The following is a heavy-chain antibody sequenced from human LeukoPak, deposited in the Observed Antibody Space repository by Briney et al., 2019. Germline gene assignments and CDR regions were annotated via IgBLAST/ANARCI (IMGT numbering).Heavy chain of an antibody. V-gene: IGHV3-66*01. D-gene: IGHD1-14*01. CDR1: GFPVNNNY. CDR3: VRYRISYGIDV. Sequence: GGSLRLSCEASGFPVNNNYMNWVRQAPGKGLEWVSVLYIIGSTYYADTVKGRFTISRDGFKNTLYLQMETRRAEDSSVYYCVRYRISYGIDVWGQGTTVTVSS. CDR2: LYIIGST. J-gene: IGHJ6*02.